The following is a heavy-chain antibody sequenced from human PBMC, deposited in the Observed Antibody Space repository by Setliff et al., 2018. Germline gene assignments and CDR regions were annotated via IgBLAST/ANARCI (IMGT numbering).Heavy chain of an antibody. D-gene: IGHD3-16*01. Sequence: SETLSLTCTVSGGPINNFRDYWGWIRQAPGKGLEWIGNVYYTGITYYNPSLKSRVTMSVDTSKNQFSLKLASVTAADTAVYYCARYPSKLSELGIYGWIDYWGLGTLVTVSS. CDR1: GGPINNFRDY. V-gene: IGHV4-39*07. CDR2: VYYTGIT. J-gene: IGHJ4*02. CDR3: ARYPSKLSELGIYGWIDY.